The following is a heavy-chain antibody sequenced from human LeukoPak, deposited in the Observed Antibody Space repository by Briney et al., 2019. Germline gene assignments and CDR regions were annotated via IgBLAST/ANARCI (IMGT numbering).Heavy chain of an antibody. CDR3: ARRITLVRGPFDY. V-gene: IGHV3-11*01. Sequence: GGSLRLSCAASGFTFSDYYVSWIRQAPGKGLECVSYISSSGSTIDYADSVKGRFTISRDNAKNSLYLQMNSLRAEDMAVYYCARRITLVRGPFDYWSQGTLVTVSS. J-gene: IGHJ4*02. CDR2: ISSSGSTI. D-gene: IGHD3-10*01. CDR1: GFTFSDYY.